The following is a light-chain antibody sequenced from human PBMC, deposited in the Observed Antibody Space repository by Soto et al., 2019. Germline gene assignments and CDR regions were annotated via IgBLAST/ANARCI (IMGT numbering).Light chain of an antibody. CDR2: YDS. CDR1: NIGSKS. Sequence: SYELTQPPSVSVAPGKTARITCGGNNIGSKSVHWYQQKPGQAPVLVIYYDSDRPSGMPERYSGSNSGNTATLTISRVEAGDEADYYCQVWDSSSDHPGYVFGTGTKVTVL. J-gene: IGLJ1*01. CDR3: QVWDSSSDHPGYV. V-gene: IGLV3-21*04.